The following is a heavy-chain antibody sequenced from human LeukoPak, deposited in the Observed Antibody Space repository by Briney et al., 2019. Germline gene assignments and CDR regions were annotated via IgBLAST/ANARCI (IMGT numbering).Heavy chain of an antibody. V-gene: IGHV3-30-3*01. CDR2: ISYDGSNK. J-gene: IGHJ4*02. D-gene: IGHD3-10*01. CDR3: ARDSPSGGPDY. Sequence: GGSLRLSCAASGFTFSSYAMHRVRQAPGKGLEWVAVISYDGSNKYYADSVKGRFTISRDNSKNTLYLQMNSLRAEDTAVYYCARDSPSGGPDYWGQGTLVTVSS. CDR1: GFTFSSYA.